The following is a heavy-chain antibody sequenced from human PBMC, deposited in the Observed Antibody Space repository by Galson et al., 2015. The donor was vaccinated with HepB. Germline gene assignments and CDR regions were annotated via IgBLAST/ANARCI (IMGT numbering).Heavy chain of an antibody. Sequence: SLRLSCAASGFTLNTYGMTWVRQAPGKGLEWVSTMSRSGGSTHYADSVKGRFTLSRDNSKNTLYLQMNSLRAEDTAVYYCAKLSGVWELHVPVDYWGQGTLVTVPS. D-gene: IGHD1-26*01. CDR1: GFTLNTYG. CDR2: MSRSGGST. CDR3: AKLSGVWELHVPVDY. J-gene: IGHJ4*02. V-gene: IGHV3-23*01.